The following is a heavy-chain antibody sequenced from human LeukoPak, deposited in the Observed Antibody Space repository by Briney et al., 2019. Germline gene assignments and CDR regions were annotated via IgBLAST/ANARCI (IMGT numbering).Heavy chain of an antibody. CDR1: GFTFSSFS. CDR2: ISSSSSYI. CDR3: ATLTAANNWFAP. V-gene: IGHV3-21*01. Sequence: GGSLRLSCAASGFTFSSFSMNWVRQAPGKGLEWVSSISSSSSYIYYADSVKGRFTISRDDAKNPLYLQMNSPRAEDTAVDYWATLTAANNWFAPWGQGTLVTVSS. D-gene: IGHD6-13*01. J-gene: IGHJ5*02.